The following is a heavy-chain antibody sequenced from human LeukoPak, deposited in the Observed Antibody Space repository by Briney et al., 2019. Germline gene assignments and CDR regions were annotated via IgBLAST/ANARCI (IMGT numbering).Heavy chain of an antibody. V-gene: IGHV1-2*02. CDR2: INPNSGGT. CDR3: ARDHLLWFGESRSVPTNWFDP. J-gene: IGHJ5*02. D-gene: IGHD3-10*01. Sequence: ASVKVSCKASGYTFTSYTMNWVRQAPGQGLEWMGWINPNSGGTNYAQKFQGRVTMTRDTSISTAYMELSRLRSDDTAVYYCARDHLLWFGESRSVPTNWFDPWGQGTLVTVSS. CDR1: GYTFTSYT.